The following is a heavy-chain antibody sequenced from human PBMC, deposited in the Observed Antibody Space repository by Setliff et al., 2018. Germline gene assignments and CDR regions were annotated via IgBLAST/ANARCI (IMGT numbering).Heavy chain of an antibody. CDR1: GDSITSGSVY. V-gene: IGHV4-61*02. J-gene: IGHJ5*02. Sequence: PSETLSLTCTVSGDSITSGSVYWSWIRQPAGKGLEWIGRIFPTGTTNYNPDLKSRVTMSVDTSKKRFSLMLRSVTAADTAIYYCARYNSSAACIDLWGPGTLVTVSS. D-gene: IGHD1-20*01. CDR2: IFPTGTT. CDR3: ARYNSSAACIDL.